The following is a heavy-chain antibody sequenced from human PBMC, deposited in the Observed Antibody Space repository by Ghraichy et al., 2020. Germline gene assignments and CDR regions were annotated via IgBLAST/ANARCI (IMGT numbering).Heavy chain of an antibody. J-gene: IGHJ4*02. CDR3: ARPKDVGSYDFLIQY. V-gene: IGHV3-30*04. D-gene: IGHD3/OR15-3a*01. CDR1: GFTFSDYA. CDR2: ISSDGGSQ. Sequence: GSLRLSCAASGFTFSDYAIHWVRQAPGKGLEWVTIISSDGGSQNYADSVRGRFTISRDNSKNTLYLQMNSLRPEDTAVYFCARPKDVGSYDFLIQYWGQGTLVTVSS.